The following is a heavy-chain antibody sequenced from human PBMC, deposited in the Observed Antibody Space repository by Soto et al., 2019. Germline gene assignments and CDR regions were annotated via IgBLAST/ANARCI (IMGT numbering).Heavy chain of an antibody. CDR1: GFTLGNAW. V-gene: IGHV3-15*07. D-gene: IGHD3-22*01. CDR3: TTDSYITSIIVRFDY. CDR2: VKSKTDGGTT. Sequence: GSLRVSCAAAGFTLGNAWMNWVRQAPGKGLEWVGRVKSKTDGGTTDFAAPVKGRFAISRDDSKNMVYLEMNSLKTEDTAIYYCTTDSYITSIIVRFDYWGHGTLVTVSS. J-gene: IGHJ4*01.